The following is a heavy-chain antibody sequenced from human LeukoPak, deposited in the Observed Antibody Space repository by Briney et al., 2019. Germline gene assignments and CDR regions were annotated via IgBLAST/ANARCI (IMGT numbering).Heavy chain of an antibody. J-gene: IGHJ3*02. CDR2: IYYSGTT. Sequence: PSETLSLTCAVYGGSFSGYYWTWIRQPPGKGLEWIGYIYYSGTTSFNPSLKSRLTISLDASKNQFSLKLTSVTAADTAVYYCARDKGTTLTTWSALDIWGHGTMATVSS. CDR1: GGSFSGYY. V-gene: IGHV4-59*12. D-gene: IGHD3-3*01. CDR3: ARDKGTTLTTWSALDI.